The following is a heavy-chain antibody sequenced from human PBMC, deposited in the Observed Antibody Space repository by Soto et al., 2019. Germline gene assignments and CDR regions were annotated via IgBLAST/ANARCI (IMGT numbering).Heavy chain of an antibody. J-gene: IGHJ4*02. CDR3: ARAGGYVLNFDH. Sequence: GGSLRLSCAASGFTFSSYGMHWVRQAPGKGLEWVAVIWYDGSNKYYADSVKGRFTISRDNSKNTLYLQMNSLRAEDTAVYYCARAGGYVLNFDHWGPGTLVTVSS. V-gene: IGHV3-33*01. CDR1: GFTFSSYG. CDR2: IWYDGSNK. D-gene: IGHD5-12*01.